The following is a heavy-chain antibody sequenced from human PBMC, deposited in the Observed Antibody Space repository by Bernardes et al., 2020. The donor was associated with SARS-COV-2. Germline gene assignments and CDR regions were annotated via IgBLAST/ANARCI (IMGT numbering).Heavy chain of an antibody. CDR2: IDWDEDK. CDR3: ARTLLPTVTTDY. V-gene: IGHV2-70*11. Sequence: SGPTLGKPTQTLTLICTFSGFSLSTSGMCVSWIRQPPGKALEWLARIDWDEDKYYSTSLKTRLTISKDTSKNQVVLTMTNMDPVDTATYYCARTLLPTVTTDYWGQGTLVTVSS. J-gene: IGHJ4*02. D-gene: IGHD4-17*01. CDR1: GFSLSTSGMC.